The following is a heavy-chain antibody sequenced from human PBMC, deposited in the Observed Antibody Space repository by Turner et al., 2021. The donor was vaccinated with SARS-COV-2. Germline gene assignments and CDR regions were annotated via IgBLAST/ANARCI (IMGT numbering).Heavy chain of an antibody. J-gene: IGHJ4*02. CDR3: ARDLFQDYGSGSYRLDY. CDR2: IWYDGSNK. Sequence: QVQLVESGGGVVPPGRSLRLSCAASRFPFSSYGMHWVRQPQGKGREWVALIWYDGSNKYYADSVKGRFTISRDNSKNTLYLQMNSLRAEDTAVYYCARDLFQDYGSGSYRLDYWGQGTLVTVSS. CDR1: RFPFSSYG. D-gene: IGHD3-10*01. V-gene: IGHV3-33*01.